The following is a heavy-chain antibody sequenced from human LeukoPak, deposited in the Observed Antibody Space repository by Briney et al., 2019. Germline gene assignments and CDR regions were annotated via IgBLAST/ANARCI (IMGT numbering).Heavy chain of an antibody. D-gene: IGHD3-10*01. J-gene: IGHJ4*02. CDR1: GYTFTNYY. CDR2: INPSGGGT. Sequence: ASVKVSCKASGYTFTNYYLHWVRQAPGQGLEWMGMINPSGGGTNYAQKFQGRVTMTRDTSTNTVYMELSSLRSEDTAVYYCARGKVVTMVRGVIITYFDYWGQGTLVTVSS. CDR3: ARGKVVTMVRGVIITYFDY. V-gene: IGHV1-46*01.